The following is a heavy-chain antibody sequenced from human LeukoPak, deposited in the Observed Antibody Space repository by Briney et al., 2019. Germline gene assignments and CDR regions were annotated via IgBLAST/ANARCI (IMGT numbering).Heavy chain of an antibody. J-gene: IGHJ3*02. D-gene: IGHD2-15*01. Sequence: SETLSLTCTVSGGSLSSYYWSWIRQPAGKGLEWIGRIYTSESTNYNPSLKSRVTMSVDTSKNQISLKLTSVTAADTAVYYCARASDSCSGGSCYPDAFDIWGQGTMVTVSS. V-gene: IGHV4-4*07. CDR1: GGSLSSYY. CDR3: ARASDSCSGGSCYPDAFDI. CDR2: IYTSEST.